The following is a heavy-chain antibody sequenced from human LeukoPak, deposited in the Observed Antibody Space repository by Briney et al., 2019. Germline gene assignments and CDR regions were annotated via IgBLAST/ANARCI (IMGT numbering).Heavy chain of an antibody. CDR2: ISYNGGT. CDR3: ARRITGTTSDSFDY. J-gene: IGHJ4*02. D-gene: IGHD1-20*01. CDR1: GGSISSVSYY. V-gene: IGHV4-39*01. Sequence: PSETLSLTCTVSGGSISSVSYYWGWIRQPPGKGLEWIVSISYNGGTYYKPSLKSRVTIFVDTSKNQFSLKLSSVTAADTAVYYCARRITGTTSDSFDYWGQGTLVTVSS.